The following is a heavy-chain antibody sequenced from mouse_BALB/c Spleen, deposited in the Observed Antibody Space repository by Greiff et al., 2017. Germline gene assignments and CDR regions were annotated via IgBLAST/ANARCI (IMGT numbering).Heavy chain of an antibody. Sequence: VQLKQSGTVLARPGASVKMSCKASGYTFTSYWMHWVKQRPGQGLEWIGAIYPGNSDTSYNQKFKGKAKLTAVTSTSTAYIELSSLTNEDSAVYYCTRSITTAYFDYWGQGTTLTVSS. CDR3: TRSITTAYFDY. V-gene: IGHV1-5*01. J-gene: IGHJ2*01. D-gene: IGHD1-2*01. CDR2: IYPGNSDT. CDR1: GYTFTSYW.